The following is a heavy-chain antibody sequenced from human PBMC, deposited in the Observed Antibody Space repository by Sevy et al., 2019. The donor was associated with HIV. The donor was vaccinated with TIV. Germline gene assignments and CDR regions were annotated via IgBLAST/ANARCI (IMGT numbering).Heavy chain of an antibody. J-gene: IGHJ4*02. CDR3: ARDSTTRPGVLDY. V-gene: IGHV4-59*01. D-gene: IGHD1-1*01. CDR1: GGSISSYF. Sequence: SETLSLTCSVSGGSISSYFWTWVRQSPGKGLEWIGNIYFTGNTDYSPSLKTRVTLSLDTAKSQYSQTLKYVTAADTAFYFCARDSTTRPGVLDYWGQGTLVTVSS. CDR2: IYFTGNT.